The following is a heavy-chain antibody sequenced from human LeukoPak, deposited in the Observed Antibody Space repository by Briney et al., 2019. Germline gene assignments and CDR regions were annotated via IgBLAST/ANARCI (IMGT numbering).Heavy chain of an antibody. CDR3: ARSRCSGGSCYVYYYMDV. CDR2: ISSSSSYI. CDR1: GFTFSGYW. V-gene: IGHV3-21*01. D-gene: IGHD2-15*01. Sequence: GGSLRLSCAASGFTFSGYWMNWVRQAPGKGLEWVSSISSSSSYIYYADSVKGRFTISRDNAKNSLYLRMNSLRAEDTAVYYCARSRCSGGSCYVYYYMDVWGKGTTVTVSS. J-gene: IGHJ6*03.